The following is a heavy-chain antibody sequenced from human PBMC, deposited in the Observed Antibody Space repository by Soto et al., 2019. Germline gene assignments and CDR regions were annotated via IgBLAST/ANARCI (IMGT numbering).Heavy chain of an antibody. J-gene: IGHJ6*03. CDR1: GGSISSYY. D-gene: IGHD3-3*01. Sequence: SETLSLTCTVSGGSISSYYWSWIRQPPGKGLEWIGYIYYSGSTNYNPSLKSRFTISVDTSKNQFSLKLSSVTAADTAVYYCARHTFDTIFGENYYYYYYMDVWGKGTTVTVSS. CDR2: IYYSGST. CDR3: ARHTFDTIFGENYYYYYYMDV. V-gene: IGHV4-59*08.